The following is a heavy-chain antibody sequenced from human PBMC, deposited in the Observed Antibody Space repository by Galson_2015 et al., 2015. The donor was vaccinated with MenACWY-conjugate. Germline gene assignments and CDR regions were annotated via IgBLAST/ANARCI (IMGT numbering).Heavy chain of an antibody. CDR1: GASISTDY. D-gene: IGHD6-19*01. CDR2: IHYSGST. J-gene: IGHJ4*02. CDR3: ARWVAVKMIEY. Sequence: ETLSLTCSVSGASISTDYWSWIRQPPGKGLEWIGYIHYSGSTKYNPSLKIRITMSLDTSENQFSLKLSSVSAADTAVYYCARWVAVKMIEYCGQGTLVTVSS. V-gene: IGHV4-59*01.